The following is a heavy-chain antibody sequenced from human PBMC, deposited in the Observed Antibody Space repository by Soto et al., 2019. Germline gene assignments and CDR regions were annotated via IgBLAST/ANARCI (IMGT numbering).Heavy chain of an antibody. V-gene: IGHV4-39*01. Sequence: PSETLSLTCTVSGGSISSSSYYWGWIRQPPGKGLEWIGSIYYSGSTYYNPSLKSRVTISVDTSKNQFSLKLSSVTAADTAVYYCARLNSWGWAAGVGGMDVWGQGTTVTVSS. J-gene: IGHJ6*02. D-gene: IGHD6-19*01. CDR2: IYYSGST. CDR3: ARLNSWGWAAGVGGMDV. CDR1: GGSISSSSYY.